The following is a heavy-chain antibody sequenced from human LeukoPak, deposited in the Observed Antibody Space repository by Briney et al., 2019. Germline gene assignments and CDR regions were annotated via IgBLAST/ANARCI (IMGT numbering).Heavy chain of an antibody. CDR2: ISADNGNT. CDR1: GYAFTNYA. J-gene: IGHJ4*02. CDR3: ARWGVHGTTTFTFDH. D-gene: IGHD1-1*01. V-gene: IGHV1-18*01. Sequence: ASVKVSCKASGYAFTNYAIAWVRQAPGQGLEWIGWISADNGNTNFAQKFQARVTMTTDTSTRTGYMELRSLTFNDTALYYCARWGVHGTTTFTFDHSGEGSLITVSS.